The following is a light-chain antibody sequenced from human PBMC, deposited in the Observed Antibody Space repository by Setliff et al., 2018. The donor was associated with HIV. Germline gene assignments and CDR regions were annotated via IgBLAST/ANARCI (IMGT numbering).Light chain of an antibody. J-gene: IGLJ2*01. CDR1: SSDVGGYNY. CDR2: EVN. CDR3: SSFTSTSTVVV. Sequence: QSALTQPASVSGSPGQSITISCTGTSSDVGGYNYVSWYQHHPGKAPKLMIYEVNNRPSGVSNRFSGSKSGNTASLTISGLQAEDEADYYCSSFTSTSTVVVFGGGTKATVL. V-gene: IGLV2-14*01.